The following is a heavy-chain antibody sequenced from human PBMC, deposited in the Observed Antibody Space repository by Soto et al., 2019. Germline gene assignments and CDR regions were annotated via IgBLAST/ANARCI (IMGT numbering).Heavy chain of an antibody. J-gene: IGHJ5*02. CDR3: ARDLTISSTDGPLDP. V-gene: IGHV4-59*01. D-gene: IGHD1-1*01. Sequence: SETLSLTCTVSGGSMSRYYWTWIRQPPGKGLEWIGNIHYTGSTNYNPSLKSRVTILLGTSTSQFSLKVSSVAAADTAVYYCARDLTISSTDGPLDPWGHGTLVTVSS. CDR1: GGSMSRYY. CDR2: IHYTGST.